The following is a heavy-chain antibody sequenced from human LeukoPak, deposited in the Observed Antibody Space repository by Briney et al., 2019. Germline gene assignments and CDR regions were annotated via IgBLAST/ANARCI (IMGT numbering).Heavy chain of an antibody. J-gene: IGHJ4*02. CDR1: GFTFSDYN. CDR2: ITSSSSTI. Sequence: GGSLRLSCTASGFTFSDYNMNWVRQAPGKGLEWISDITSSSSTIYYADSVEGRFTVSRDNAKNSLYLQMHSLRDEDTGVYYCARVGLYSLATYSDFWGQGTLVTVSS. CDR3: ARVGLYSLATYSDF. V-gene: IGHV3-48*02. D-gene: IGHD2-2*02.